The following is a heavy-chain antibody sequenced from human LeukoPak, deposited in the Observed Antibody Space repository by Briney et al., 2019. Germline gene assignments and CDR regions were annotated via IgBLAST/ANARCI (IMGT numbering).Heavy chain of an antibody. CDR2: IWYDGSNK. Sequence: GGSLRLSCVASGSTFSSYGMHWVRQAPGKGLEWVAVIWYDGSNKYYADSVKGRFTISRDNSKNTLYLQMNSLRAEDTAVYYCARDRGYYYYGMDVWGQGTTVTVSS. J-gene: IGHJ6*02. V-gene: IGHV3-33*01. CDR1: GSTFSSYG. CDR3: ARDRGYYYYGMDV.